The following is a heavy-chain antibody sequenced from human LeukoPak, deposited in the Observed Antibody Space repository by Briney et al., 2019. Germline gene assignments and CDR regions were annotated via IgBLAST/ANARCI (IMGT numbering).Heavy chain of an antibody. D-gene: IGHD3-22*01. CDR1: GFTFSSYA. Sequence: GGSLRLSCAASGFTFSSYAMSWVRQAPGKGLEWVSAISGSGGSTYYADSVKGRFTISRDNSKNTLYLQMNSLRAEDTAVYYCAKDHDTYYDSSGYTYYFDYWGQGTLVTVSS. J-gene: IGHJ4*02. CDR3: AKDHDTYYDSSGYTYYFDY. V-gene: IGHV3-23*01. CDR2: ISGSGGST.